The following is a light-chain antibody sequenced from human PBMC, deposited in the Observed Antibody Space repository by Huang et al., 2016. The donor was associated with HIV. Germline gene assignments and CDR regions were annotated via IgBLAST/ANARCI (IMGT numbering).Light chain of an antibody. CDR3: QQRSSSLT. Sequence: IVLTQSPATLSLSPGERATLSCRASQSLNKFLAWYHHKPGQAPRLLIYNATDRATGVPARFSGGGSGTDFTLTITDLKAEDFASYYCQQRSSSLTFGGGTKVEIK. J-gene: IGKJ4*01. CDR1: QSLNKF. CDR2: NAT. V-gene: IGKV3-11*01.